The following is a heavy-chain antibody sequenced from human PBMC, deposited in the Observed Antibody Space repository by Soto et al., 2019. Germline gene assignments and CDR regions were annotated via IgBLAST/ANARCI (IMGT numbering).Heavy chain of an antibody. Sequence: GSLRLSCAASGFTFSSYAMSWVRQAPGKGLEWVSAISGSGGSTYYADSVKGRFTISRDNSKNTLYLQMNSLGAEDTAVYYCAKILAVAGTVDYWGQGTLVTVSS. CDR2: ISGSGGST. J-gene: IGHJ4*02. D-gene: IGHD6-19*01. V-gene: IGHV3-23*01. CDR3: AKILAVAGTVDY. CDR1: GFTFSSYA.